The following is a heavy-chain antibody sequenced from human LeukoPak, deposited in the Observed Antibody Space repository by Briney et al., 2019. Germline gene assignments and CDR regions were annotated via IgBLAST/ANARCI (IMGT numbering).Heavy chain of an antibody. CDR3: ARGRYSSGWYGFQNWFDP. CDR2: INHSGST. CDR1: GGSFSGYY. D-gene: IGHD6-19*01. Sequence: PSETLSLTCAVYGGSFSGYYWSWIRQPPGKGLEWIGEINHSGSTNYNPPLKSRVTISVDTSKNQFSLKLSSVTAADTAVYYCARGRYSSGWYGFQNWFDPWGQGTLVTVSS. V-gene: IGHV4-34*01. J-gene: IGHJ5*02.